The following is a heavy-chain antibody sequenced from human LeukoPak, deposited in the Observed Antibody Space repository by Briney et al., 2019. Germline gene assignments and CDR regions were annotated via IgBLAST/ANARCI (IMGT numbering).Heavy chain of an antibody. D-gene: IGHD1-26*01. CDR1: GFTFSSYE. J-gene: IGHJ4*02. CDR2: ISSSGSTI. CDR3: ARESWAGRVGAKDY. Sequence: GGSLRLSCAASGFTFSSYEMNWVRQAPGKGLEWVSYISSSGSTIYYADSVRGRFTISRDNSKNTLYLQMNSLRADDTAVYYCARESWAGRVGAKDYWGQGTLVTVSS. V-gene: IGHV3-48*03.